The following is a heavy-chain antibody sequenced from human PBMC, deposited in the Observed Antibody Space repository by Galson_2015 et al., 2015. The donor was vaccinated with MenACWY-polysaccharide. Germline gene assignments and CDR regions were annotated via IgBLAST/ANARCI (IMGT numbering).Heavy chain of an antibody. J-gene: IGHJ4*02. D-gene: IGHD1-26*01. CDR2: IKQDGSEK. V-gene: IGHV3-7*01. CDR3: AGVGATGGFDY. CDR1: GFTFSSYW. Sequence: SLRLSCAASGFTFSSYWMSWVRQAPGKGLEWVANIKQDGSEKYYVDSVKGRFTISRDNVKNSLYLQMNSLRAEDTAVYYCAGVGATGGFDYWGQGTLVTVSS.